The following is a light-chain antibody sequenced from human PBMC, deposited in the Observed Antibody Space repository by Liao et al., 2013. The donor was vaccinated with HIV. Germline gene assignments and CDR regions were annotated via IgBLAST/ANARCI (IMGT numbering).Light chain of an antibody. CDR2: QDN. V-gene: IGLV3-1*01. Sequence: SYELTQPPSVSVSPGQTASITCSGERLGDKYACWYQQKPGQSPVLVIYQDNKRPSGIPERFSGSNSGNTATLTISGTQAMDEADYYCQAWDSSTGDVLFGGGTKLTVL. CDR3: QAWDSSTGDVL. J-gene: IGLJ2*01. CDR1: RLGDKY.